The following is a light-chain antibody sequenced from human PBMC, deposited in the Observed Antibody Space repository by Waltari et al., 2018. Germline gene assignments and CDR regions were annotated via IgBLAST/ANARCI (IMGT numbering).Light chain of an antibody. CDR1: QSISSY. Sequence: DIQMTQSPSSLSASVGDRVTLTGRASQSISSYLNWYQQKPGNAPKLLIYASSSLQSEVPSRFSGSGSGTDFTLTISSLQPEDFATYYCQQSYSTPFTFGGGTKVEIK. V-gene: IGKV1-39*01. CDR2: ASS. CDR3: QQSYSTPFT. J-gene: IGKJ4*01.